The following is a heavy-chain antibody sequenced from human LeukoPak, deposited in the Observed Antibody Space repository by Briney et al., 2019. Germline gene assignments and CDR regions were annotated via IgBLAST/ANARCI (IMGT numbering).Heavy chain of an antibody. CDR3: ARVGQSSSLGH. Sequence: SETLSLTCTVSGGSISSYYWSWIRQPPGKGLEWIGYIYHSGSTYYNPSLKSRVTISVDRSKNQFSLKLSSVTAADTAVYYCARVGQSSSLGHWGQGTLVTVSS. CDR1: GGSISSYY. V-gene: IGHV4-59*12. CDR2: IYHSGST. J-gene: IGHJ4*02. D-gene: IGHD6-13*01.